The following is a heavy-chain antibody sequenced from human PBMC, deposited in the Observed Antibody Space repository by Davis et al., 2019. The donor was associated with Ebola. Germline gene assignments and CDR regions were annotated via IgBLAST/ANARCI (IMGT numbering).Heavy chain of an antibody. CDR1: GGSISSGGYY. CDR3: ARGGYGLVGFDY. Sequence: SETLSLTCTVSGGSISSGGYYWSWIRQPPGKGLEWIGEINHSGSTNYNPSLKSRVTISVDTSKNQFSLKLSSVTAADTAVYYCARGGYGLVGFDYWGQGTLVTVSS. CDR2: INHSGST. D-gene: IGHD4-17*01. J-gene: IGHJ4*02. V-gene: IGHV4-39*07.